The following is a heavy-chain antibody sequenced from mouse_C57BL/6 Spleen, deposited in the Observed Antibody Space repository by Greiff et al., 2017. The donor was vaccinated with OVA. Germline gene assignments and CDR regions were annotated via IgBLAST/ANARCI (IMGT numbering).Heavy chain of an antibody. CDR2: IYPGDGDT. V-gene: IGHV1-82*01. J-gene: IGHJ4*01. CDR3: ASSNGYYYAMDY. D-gene: IGHD2-2*01. CDR1: GYAFSSSW. Sequence: VQLQQSGPELVKPGASVKISCKASGYAFSSSWMNWVKQRPGKGLEWIGRIYPGDGDTNYNGKFKGKATLTADKSSSTAYMQLSSLTSEDSAVSFSASSNGYYYAMDYWGQGTSVTVSS.